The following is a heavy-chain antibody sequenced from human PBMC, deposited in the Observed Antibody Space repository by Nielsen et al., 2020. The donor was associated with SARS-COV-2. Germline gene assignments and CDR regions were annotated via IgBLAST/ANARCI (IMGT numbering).Heavy chain of an antibody. CDR2: INTNTGNP. J-gene: IGHJ4*02. Sequence: WVRQAPGQGLEWMGWINTNTGNPTYAQGFTGRFVFSLDTSLSTAYLQISSLKAEDTAVYYCARERSTYYDILTGYRITPFDYWGQGTLVTVSS. V-gene: IGHV7-4-1*02. D-gene: IGHD3-9*01. CDR3: ARERSTYYDILTGYRITPFDY.